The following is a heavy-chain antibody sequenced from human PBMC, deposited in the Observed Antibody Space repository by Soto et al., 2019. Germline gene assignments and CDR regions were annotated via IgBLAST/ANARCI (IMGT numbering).Heavy chain of an antibody. CDR2: ISWNSGTI. V-gene: IGHV3-9*01. J-gene: IGHJ4*02. CDR3: GKDIDDYYGSGRIDY. Sequence: EVQLVESGGGLVQPGRSLRVSCAASGFTFDEYAMHWVRQAPGKGLEWVSGISWNSGTIHYADSARGRFTVSRDNARNSLYLQMNSLRDEDTALYYCGKDIDDYYGSGRIDYWGQGTPVTVSS. CDR1: GFTFDEYA. D-gene: IGHD3-10*01.